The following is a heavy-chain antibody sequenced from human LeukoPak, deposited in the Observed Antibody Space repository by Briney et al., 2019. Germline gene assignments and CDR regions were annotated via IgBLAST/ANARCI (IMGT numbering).Heavy chain of an antibody. CDR2: LSCSGITT. J-gene: IGHJ4*01. CDR3: AKGIYSSGWSYFDY. Sequence: GGSLRLSCAASGFTFTNSAMSWVRQAPGKGLEWGSTLSCSGITTYYADPVKGRFPIPRDNSKNTLYRKMNTLRAEDTAVYYCAKGIYSSGWSYFDYWGHGTLVTVSS. V-gene: IGHV3-23*01. D-gene: IGHD6-19*01. CDR1: GFTFTNSA.